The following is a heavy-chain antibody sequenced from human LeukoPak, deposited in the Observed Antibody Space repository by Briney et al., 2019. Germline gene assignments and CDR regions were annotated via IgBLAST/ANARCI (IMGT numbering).Heavy chain of an antibody. CDR1: GGSISSGGYS. V-gene: IGHV4-30-2*01. CDR2: IYHSGST. CDR3: AKDGGEGYGDDFDY. Sequence: SETLPLTCAVSGGSISSGGYSWSWIRQPPGKGLEWIGYIYHSGSTYYNPSLKSRVTISVDRSKNQFSLKLSSVTAADTAVYYCAKDGGEGYGDDFDYWGQGTLVTVSS. J-gene: IGHJ4*02. D-gene: IGHD4-17*01.